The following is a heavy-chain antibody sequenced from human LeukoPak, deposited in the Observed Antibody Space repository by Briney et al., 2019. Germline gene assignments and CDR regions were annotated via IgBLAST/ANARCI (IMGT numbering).Heavy chain of an antibody. CDR2: IYTSGST. V-gene: IGHV4-4*07. Sequence: PSETLSLTCTVSGGSISSYYWSWIRQPAGKGLEWIGRIYTSGSTNYNASLKSRVTMSVDTSKNQFSLKLSSVTAADTAVYYCAGTYYYDSSGYYIDYWGQGTLVTVSS. CDR3: AGTYYYDSSGYYIDY. J-gene: IGHJ4*02. CDR1: GGSISSYY. D-gene: IGHD3-22*01.